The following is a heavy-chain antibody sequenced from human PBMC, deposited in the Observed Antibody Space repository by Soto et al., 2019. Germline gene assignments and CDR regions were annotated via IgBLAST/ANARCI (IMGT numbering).Heavy chain of an antibody. J-gene: IGHJ5*02. V-gene: IGHV1-18*01. CDR1: GYTFTSYG. D-gene: IGHD5-18*01. Sequence: QVQLVQSGAEVKKPGASVKVSCKASGYTFTSYGITWVRQAPGQGLEWMGWITAYNGNTNYAQKPQGRVTMTTDTSTSTAYMELRSLRSGDTAVYYCARSPNSDEWFDPWGEGALVTVSS. CDR2: ITAYNGNT. CDR3: ARSPNSDEWFDP.